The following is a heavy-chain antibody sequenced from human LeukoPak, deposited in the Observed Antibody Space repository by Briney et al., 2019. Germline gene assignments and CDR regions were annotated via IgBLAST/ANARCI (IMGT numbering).Heavy chain of an antibody. CDR2: IYYSGST. CDR3: AGMRITTPTVRTLDY. V-gene: IGHV4-39*01. CDR1: GDSISSSTYY. D-gene: IGHD1-14*01. Sequence: SEPLSLTCTVSGDSISSSTYYWGWIRQSPGKGLEWIGSIYYSGSTYYNPSLKSRVTISIDTPKSQFSLKLSSVTAADTAVYYCAGMRITTPTVRTLDYWGQGTLVTVSS. J-gene: IGHJ4*02.